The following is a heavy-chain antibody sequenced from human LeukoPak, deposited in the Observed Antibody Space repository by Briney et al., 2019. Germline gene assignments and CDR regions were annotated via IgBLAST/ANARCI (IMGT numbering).Heavy chain of an antibody. CDR3: AKSGLNRFDY. CDR1: GFTFSSYA. J-gene: IGHJ4*02. Sequence: GGSLRLSCAASGFTFSSYAMSWIRQAPGKGLEWVSTISGGGGTPYYADSVKGRFTISRDNSKNTLFLQMNSLRVEDTAVYYCAKSGLNRFDYWGQGVLVTVSS. D-gene: IGHD2-15*01. CDR2: ISGGGGTP. V-gene: IGHV3-23*01.